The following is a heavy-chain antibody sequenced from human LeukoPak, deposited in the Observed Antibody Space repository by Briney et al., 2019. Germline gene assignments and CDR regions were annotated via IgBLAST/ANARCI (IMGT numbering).Heavy chain of an antibody. CDR1: GFTLSNYW. Sequence: GGSLRLSCSASGFTLSNYWIHWVRRAPGKGLVWVSRINTDGSSTNYPDSVRGRFTVSRDNAKNTLYLQMNSLRVEDTAVYYCARVIGWDEPFDLWGHGTLVTVSS. CDR3: ARVIGWDEPFDL. J-gene: IGHJ3*01. V-gene: IGHV3-74*01. D-gene: IGHD1-26*01. CDR2: INTDGSST.